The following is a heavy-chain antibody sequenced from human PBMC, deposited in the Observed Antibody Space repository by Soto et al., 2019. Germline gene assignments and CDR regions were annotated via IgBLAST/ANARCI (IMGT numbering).Heavy chain of an antibody. J-gene: IGHJ4*02. D-gene: IGHD6-19*01. Sequence: GGSLRLSCAASGFTFSSYAMSWVRQAPGKGLEWVSAISGSGGSTYYADSVKGRFTISRDNSKNTLYLQMNSLRAEDTAVYYCAKDIPDALAVAGIGPLFDYWGQGTLVTVSS. V-gene: IGHV3-23*01. CDR3: AKDIPDALAVAGIGPLFDY. CDR2: ISGSGGST. CDR1: GFTFSSYA.